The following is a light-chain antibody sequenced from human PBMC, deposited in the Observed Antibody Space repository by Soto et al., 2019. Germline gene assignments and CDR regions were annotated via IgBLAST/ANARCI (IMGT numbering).Light chain of an antibody. V-gene: IGKV3-11*01. CDR3: QQRSNWPIT. CDR2: DAS. J-gene: IGKJ5*01. CDR1: QSVRSY. Sequence: EILLTQSPSTLPLSPGERATLSCWASQSVRSYLAWYQQKPGKAPRLLIYDASNRATGIPARFSGSGSGTDFTLTISSLAPEDFEVYYCQQRSNWPITFGQGTRLEI.